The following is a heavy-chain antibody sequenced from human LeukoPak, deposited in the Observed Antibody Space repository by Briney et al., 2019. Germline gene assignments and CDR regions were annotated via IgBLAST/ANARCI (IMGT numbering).Heavy chain of an antibody. D-gene: IGHD5-12*01. CDR1: GCSLLEVA. CDR3: AMTDRYAGRPFDY. Sequence: GASVKVSCKVSGCSLLEVAMHWVRQAPGKGLEWVGSFDPEDGEDGETHYAQKLQGRVTMTEDASTDTAYMELKSLRSEDTAVYYCAMTDRYAGRPFDYWGQGTLVTVSS. CDR2: FDPEDGEDGET. V-gene: IGHV1-24*01. J-gene: IGHJ4*02.